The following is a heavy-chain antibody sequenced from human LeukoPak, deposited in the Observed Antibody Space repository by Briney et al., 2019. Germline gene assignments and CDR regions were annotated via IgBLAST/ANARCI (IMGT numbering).Heavy chain of an antibody. CDR3: AKDLMAFVVPAAMGFDY. D-gene: IGHD2-2*01. J-gene: IGHJ4*02. CDR1: GFTFDDYA. V-gene: IGHV3-9*01. CDR2: ISWNSGSI. Sequence: GGSLRLSCAASGFTFDDYAMHWVRQAPGKGLEWVSGISWNSGSIGYADSVKGRFTISRDNAKNSLYLQMNSLRAEDTALYYCAKDLMAFVVPAAMGFDYWGQGTLVTVSS.